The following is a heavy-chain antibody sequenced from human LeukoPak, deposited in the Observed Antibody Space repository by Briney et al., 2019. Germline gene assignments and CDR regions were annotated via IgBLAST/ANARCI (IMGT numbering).Heavy chain of an antibody. D-gene: IGHD3-10*01. CDR2: VFCSGST. CDR1: GDSISNHY. J-gene: IGHJ4*02. CDR3: GRHFGGSSGSFYTDY. V-gene: IGHV4-59*08. Sequence: PSETLSLTCTVSGDSISNHYWNWIRQPPGKGLEWIGYVFCSGSTDHNPSLKSRVTISLDTSRNLFSLSLTSVTAADTAVYYCGRHFGGSSGSFYTDYWGQGTLVTVSS.